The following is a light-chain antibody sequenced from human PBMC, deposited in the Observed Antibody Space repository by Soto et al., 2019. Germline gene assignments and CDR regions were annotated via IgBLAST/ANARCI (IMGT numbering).Light chain of an antibody. Sequence: DIVMTQSPDSLAVSLGERATINCKSSQSVLYSSNNKNSLAWYQQKPGQPPKLLIYWASTRESGVPDRFGGSGYGTDFTLTISSLQAEDVAVYYCQQYYSTPTWTFGQGTKVDIK. J-gene: IGKJ1*01. V-gene: IGKV4-1*01. CDR2: WAS. CDR3: QQYYSTPTWT. CDR1: QSVLYSSNNKNS.